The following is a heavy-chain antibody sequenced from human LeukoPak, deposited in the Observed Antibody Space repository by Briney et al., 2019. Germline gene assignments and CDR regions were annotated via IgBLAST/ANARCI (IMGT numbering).Heavy chain of an antibody. J-gene: IGHJ4*02. V-gene: IGHV3-23*01. CDR2: ISATDRT. CDR3: AKEILGGRGWYTIDY. CDR1: GFSFSTYG. Sequence: GGSLRLSCAASGFSFSTYGMSWVCQAPGKGLEWISAISATDRTYYAESVRGRFTISRDNFKNTLSLQMDSLRAEDTATYYCAKEILGGRGWYTIDYWGQGVLVIVSS. D-gene: IGHD6-19*01.